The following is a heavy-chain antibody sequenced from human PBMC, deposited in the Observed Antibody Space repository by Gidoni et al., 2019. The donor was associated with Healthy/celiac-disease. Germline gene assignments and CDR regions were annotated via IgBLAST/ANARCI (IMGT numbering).Heavy chain of an antibody. D-gene: IGHD2-15*01. Sequence: QVQLVQSGAEVKKPVSSVKVSCQASGGPFSSSAISWVRQAPGQGLEWMGGITPIFGTAYYAQKFQGRVTITADKSTSTAYMELRSLRSEDTAVYYCARVGCSGGSCDRDFYYYGMDVWGKGTTVTVSS. CDR3: ARVGCSGGSCDRDFYYYGMDV. V-gene: IGHV1-69*06. CDR2: ITPIFGTA. J-gene: IGHJ6*04. CDR1: GGPFSSSA.